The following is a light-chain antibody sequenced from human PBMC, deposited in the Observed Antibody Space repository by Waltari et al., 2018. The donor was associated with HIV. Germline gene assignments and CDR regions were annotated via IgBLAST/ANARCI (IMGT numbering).Light chain of an antibody. CDR1: SSDVGGYNY. Sequence: QSALTQPASVSGSPGQSITISCTGTSSDVGGYNYVSWYQQHPGKAPKLMIYDVSNRPSGVSNRFSGSKSGNTASLTISGLQAEDEADYYCSSYTSNITRVFGGGTKLTDL. V-gene: IGLV2-14*03. CDR3: SSYTSNITRV. J-gene: IGLJ3*02. CDR2: DVS.